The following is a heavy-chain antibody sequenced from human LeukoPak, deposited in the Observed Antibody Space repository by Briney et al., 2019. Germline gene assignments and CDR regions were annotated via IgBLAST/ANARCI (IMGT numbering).Heavy chain of an antibody. V-gene: IGHV4-38-2*02. CDR2: IYHSGST. CDR1: GYSISSGYY. Sequence: PSETLSLTCTVSGYSISSGYYWGWIRQPPGKGLEWIGSIYHSGSTYYNPSLKSRVTISLDTSKNQFSLKLSSVTAADTAVYYCARDEGRTMVRGVITRYNWFDPWGQGTLVTVSS. D-gene: IGHD3-10*01. J-gene: IGHJ5*02. CDR3: ARDEGRTMVRGVITRYNWFDP.